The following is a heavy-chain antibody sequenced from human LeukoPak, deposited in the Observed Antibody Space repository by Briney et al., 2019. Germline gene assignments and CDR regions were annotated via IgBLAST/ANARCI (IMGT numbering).Heavy chain of an antibody. CDR1: GYRFTTYW. J-gene: IGHJ4*02. D-gene: IGHD5-12*01. CDR3: ERQITDQSSGYDSIDY. CDR2: IYPGDSDT. Sequence: GESLKISCKASGYRFTTYWIGWVRQMPGKGLEWMGIIYPGDSDTRYSPSFEGQVTISADKSITTAYLQWSSLKDSDIAIYYNERQITDQSSGYDSIDYWGQGTLVTVSS. V-gene: IGHV5-51*01.